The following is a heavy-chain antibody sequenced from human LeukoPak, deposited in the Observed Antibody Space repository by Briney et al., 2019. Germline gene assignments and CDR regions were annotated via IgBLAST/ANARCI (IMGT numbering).Heavy chain of an antibody. CDR2: ISGNNGNT. D-gene: IGHD2-15*01. CDR1: GYTFSSYG. Sequence: ASVKVSCKASGYTFSSYGLSCVRQTPGQGLEWMVWISGNNGNTNYAQKRQGRVTMTTDTSTSTAYMELRSLRSDDTAVYYCAKVGGGSWSKDAFDIWGQGTMVTVSS. J-gene: IGHJ3*02. V-gene: IGHV1-18*01. CDR3: AKVGGGSWSKDAFDI.